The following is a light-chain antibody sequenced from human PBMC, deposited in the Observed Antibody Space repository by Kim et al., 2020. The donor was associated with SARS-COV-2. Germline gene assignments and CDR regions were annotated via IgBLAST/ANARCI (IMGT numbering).Light chain of an antibody. CDR2: DTN. CDR1: SSNIGKNY. V-gene: IGLV1-51*01. CDR3: GTFDTSLFVVV. Sequence: GQKVTNSCSGSSSNIGKNYVSWYQQIPRTAPKLVIYDTNKRSSGIPDRFSGSKSGTTATLDITGLQTGDEADYYCGTFDTSLFVVVFGGGTQLTVL. J-gene: IGLJ2*01.